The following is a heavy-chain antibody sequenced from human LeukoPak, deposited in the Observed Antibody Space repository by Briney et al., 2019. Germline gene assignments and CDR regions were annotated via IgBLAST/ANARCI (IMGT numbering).Heavy chain of an antibody. CDR2: LYYAGST. Sequence: SVTLSLTCTVSGGSISSSSYHWGSIRQPPGKGLEWNGRLYYAGSTFYNPSLKSRVSIFVDASNNQFSLRLSSVTAADPALYFCARLVGYYSRGSCYHFDYWGQGSLVTVSS. J-gene: IGHJ4*02. V-gene: IGHV4-39*01. D-gene: IGHD2-15*01. CDR1: GGSISSSSYH. CDR3: ARLVGYYSRGSCYHFDY.